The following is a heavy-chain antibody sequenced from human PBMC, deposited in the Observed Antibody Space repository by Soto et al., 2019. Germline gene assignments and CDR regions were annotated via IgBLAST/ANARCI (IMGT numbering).Heavy chain of an antibody. V-gene: IGHV1-18*01. D-gene: IGHD6-13*01. CDR3: ARGRKLAAGTGSWPDY. Sequence: QVQLVQSGAEVKKPGASVKVSCKASGYTFTSYGISWVRQAPGQGLEWMGWISAYNGNTNYAQKLQGRVTMTTDTFTXXAYMELRSLRSDATAVYYCARGRKLAAGTGSWPDYWGQGTLVTVSS. CDR1: GYTFTSYG. CDR2: ISAYNGNT. J-gene: IGHJ4*02.